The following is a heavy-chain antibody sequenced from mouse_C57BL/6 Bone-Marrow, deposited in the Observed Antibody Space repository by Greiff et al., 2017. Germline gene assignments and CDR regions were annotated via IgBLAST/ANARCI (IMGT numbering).Heavy chain of an antibody. V-gene: IGHV1-64*01. CDR3: ARSGYYGSSDY. Sequence: QVQLQQPGAELVKPGASVKLSCKASGYTFTSYWMHWVKQRPGQGLEWIGMIRPNSGSTNYNETFKSKATLTVDKSTITSYMQRSSLASEDTAFYYCARSGYYGSSDYWGQGTTLTVSS. CDR1: GYTFTSYW. J-gene: IGHJ2*01. D-gene: IGHD1-1*01. CDR2: IRPNSGST.